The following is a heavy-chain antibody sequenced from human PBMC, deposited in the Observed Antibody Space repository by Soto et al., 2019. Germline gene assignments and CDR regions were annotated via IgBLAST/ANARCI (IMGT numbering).Heavy chain of an antibody. V-gene: IGHV3-21*01. D-gene: IGHD3-10*01. Sequence: GGSLRLSCAASGFTFSSYSMNWVRQAPGKGLEWVSSISSSSSYIYYADSVKGRFTISRDNAKNSLYLQMNSLIAEDTAVDYGARVYNDPTSNYYGSGDDAFDIWGQGTMVTVSS. CDR3: ARVYNDPTSNYYGSGDDAFDI. CDR1: GFTFSSYS. J-gene: IGHJ3*02. CDR2: ISSSSSYI.